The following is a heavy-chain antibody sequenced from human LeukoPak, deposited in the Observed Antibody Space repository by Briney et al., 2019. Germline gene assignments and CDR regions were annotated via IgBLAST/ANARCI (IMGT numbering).Heavy chain of an antibody. V-gene: IGHV1-18*01. Sequence: GASVKVSCKASGYTFTSYGISWVRQAPGQGLEWMGWISAYNGNTNYAQKLQGRVTMTTDTSTSTAYMELRSLRSDDTAVYYCARDEGGYCTNGVCLPRNYWGQGTLVIVSS. CDR2: ISAYNGNT. J-gene: IGHJ4*02. CDR1: GYTFTSYG. CDR3: ARDEGGYCTNGVCLPRNY. D-gene: IGHD2-8*01.